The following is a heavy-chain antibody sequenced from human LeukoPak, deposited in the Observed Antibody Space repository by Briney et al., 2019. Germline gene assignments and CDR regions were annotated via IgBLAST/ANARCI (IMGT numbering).Heavy chain of an antibody. CDR3: ARGNGGGYYSKHNWFDP. D-gene: IGHD3-22*01. V-gene: IGHV1-2*02. CDR1: GYTFTGYY. Sequence: ASVKVSCKASGYTFTGYYMHWVRQAPGQGLEWMGWVNPNSGGTNYAQKFQGRVTMTRDTSISTAYMELSRLRSDDTAVYYCARGNGGGYYSKHNWFDPWGQGTLVTVSS. CDR2: VNPNSGGT. J-gene: IGHJ5*02.